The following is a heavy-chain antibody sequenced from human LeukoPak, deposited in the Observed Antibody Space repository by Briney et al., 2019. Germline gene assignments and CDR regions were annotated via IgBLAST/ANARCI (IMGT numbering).Heavy chain of an antibody. CDR1: GYTFTSYD. V-gene: IGHV1-8*01. CDR2: MNPNSGNT. D-gene: IGHD5-24*01. CDR3: ARLTRSGWLQSIKGRPFFDY. Sequence: SVKVSCKASGYTFTSYDINWVRQATGQGLEWMGWMNPNSGNTGYAQKFQGRVTMTRNTSISTAYMELSSLRSEDTAVYYCARLTRSGWLQSIKGRPFFDYWGQGTLVTVSS. J-gene: IGHJ4*02.